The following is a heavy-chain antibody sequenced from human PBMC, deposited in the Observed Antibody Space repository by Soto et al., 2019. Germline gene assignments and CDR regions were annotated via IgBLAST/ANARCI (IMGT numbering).Heavy chain of an antibody. D-gene: IGHD3-10*01. CDR1: GFTFSSYG. Sequence: QVQLVESGGGVVQPGRSLRLSCAASGFTFSSYGMHWVRQAPGKGLEWVAVISYDGSNKYYADSVKGRFTISRDNSKNTLYLQMNILRAEDTAVYYCAKDLRAYGPPGWYFDLWGRGTLVTVSS. CDR2: ISYDGSNK. CDR3: AKDLRAYGPPGWYFDL. V-gene: IGHV3-30*18. J-gene: IGHJ2*01.